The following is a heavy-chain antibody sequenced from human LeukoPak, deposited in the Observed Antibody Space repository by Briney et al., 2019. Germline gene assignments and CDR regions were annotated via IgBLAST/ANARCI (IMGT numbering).Heavy chain of an antibody. CDR2: ISGSVGST. Sequence: GGSLRLSCAASGFTFSSYAMSWVRQAPGKGLEWVSAISGSVGSTYYADSVKGRFTISRDNSKNTLYLQMNSLRAEDTAVYYCAKDFYDYVWGSYRSGFDPWGQGTLVTVSS. CDR3: AKDFYDYVWGSYRSGFDP. D-gene: IGHD3-16*02. CDR1: GFTFSSYA. V-gene: IGHV3-23*01. J-gene: IGHJ5*02.